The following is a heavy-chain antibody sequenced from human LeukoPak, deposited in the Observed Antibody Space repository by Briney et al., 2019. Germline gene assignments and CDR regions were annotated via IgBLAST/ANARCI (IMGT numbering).Heavy chain of an antibody. CDR1: GFTFSSYW. D-gene: IGHD3-22*01. Sequence: GGSLRLSCAASGFTFSSYWMHWVRQAPGKGLVWVSRINSDGSSTSYADSVKGRFTISRDNAKNTLYLQMNSLRAEDTAVYYCARDGYDSSGYYLDWFDPWGRGTLVTVSS. CDR3: ARDGYDSSGYYLDWFDP. J-gene: IGHJ5*02. V-gene: IGHV3-74*01. CDR2: INSDGSST.